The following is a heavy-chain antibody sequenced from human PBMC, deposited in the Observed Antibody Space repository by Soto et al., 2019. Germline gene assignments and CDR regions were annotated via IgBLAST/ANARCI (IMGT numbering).Heavy chain of an antibody. J-gene: IGHJ4*02. CDR1: GGSFSGYY. CDR2: INHSGST. D-gene: IGHD3-22*01. CDR3: ARDGSKGSSGKPKNYYFDY. V-gene: IGHV4-34*01. Sequence: SETLSLTCAVYGGSFSGYYWSWIRQPPGKGLEWIGEINHSGSTNYNPSLKSRVPISFDTSKNQFSMKLSYVTAADTAVYYCARDGSKGSSGKPKNYYFDYWGQGTLVTVSS.